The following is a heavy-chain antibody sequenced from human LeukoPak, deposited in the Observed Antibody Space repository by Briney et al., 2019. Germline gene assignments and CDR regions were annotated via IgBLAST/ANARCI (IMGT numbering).Heavy chain of an antibody. Sequence: PSETLPLTCTVSGGSISSYYWSWIRQPPGKGLEWIGYIYYSGSTNYNPSLKSRVTISVDTSKNQFSLKLSSVTAADTAVYYCAREGQQLVGGPGLFDYWGQGTLVTVSS. V-gene: IGHV4-59*01. CDR2: IYYSGST. J-gene: IGHJ4*02. CDR1: GGSISSYY. CDR3: AREGQQLVGGPGLFDY. D-gene: IGHD6-13*01.